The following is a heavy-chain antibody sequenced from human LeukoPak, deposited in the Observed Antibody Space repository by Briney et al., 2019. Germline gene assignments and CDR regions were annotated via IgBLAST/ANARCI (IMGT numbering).Heavy chain of an antibody. D-gene: IGHD3-10*01. CDR2: IYTSGST. J-gene: IGHJ6*03. CDR3: ARDRLGSGSYFMDV. CDR1: GFTFSSYS. V-gene: IGHV4-4*07. Sequence: GSLRLSCAASGFTFSSYSMNWIRQPAGKGLEWIGRIYTSGSTNYNPSLKSRVTISVDTSKNQFSLKLSSVTAADTAAYYCARDRLGSGSYFMDVWGKGTTVTVSS.